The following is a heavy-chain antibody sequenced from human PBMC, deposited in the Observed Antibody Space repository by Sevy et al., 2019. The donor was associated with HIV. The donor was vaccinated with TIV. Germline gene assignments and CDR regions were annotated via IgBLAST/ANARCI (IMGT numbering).Heavy chain of an antibody. D-gene: IGHD6-13*01. J-gene: IGHJ4*02. CDR3: AKDYSSWYFIFDY. V-gene: IGHV3-30*02. Sequence: GGSLRLSCAASGFTFSSYGMHWVRQAPGKGLEWVAFIRYDGSNKYYADSVKGRFTISRDNSKNTLYLQMNSLRAEDTTVYYCAKDYSSWYFIFDYWGQGTLVTVSS. CDR1: GFTFSSYG. CDR2: IRYDGSNK.